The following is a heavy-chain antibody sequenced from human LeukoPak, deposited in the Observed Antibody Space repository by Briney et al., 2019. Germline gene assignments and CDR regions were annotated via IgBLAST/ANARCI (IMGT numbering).Heavy chain of an antibody. J-gene: IGHJ6*03. CDR3: ARGPPPLYSSGWNYYYYMDV. Sequence: SETLSLTCTVSGYSISSGYYWGWIRQPPGKGLEWIGSFYHRGSTYYNPSLKSRVTISVDTSKNQFSLKLSSVTAADTAVYYCARGPPPLYSSGWNYYYYMDVWGKGTTVTVSS. V-gene: IGHV4-38-2*02. CDR2: FYHRGST. D-gene: IGHD6-19*01. CDR1: GYSISSGYY.